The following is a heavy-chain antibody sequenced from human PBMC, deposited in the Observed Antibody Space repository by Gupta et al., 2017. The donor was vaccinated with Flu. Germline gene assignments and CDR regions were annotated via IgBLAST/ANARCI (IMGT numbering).Heavy chain of an antibody. CDR2: IYYSGST. J-gene: IGHJ4*02. CDR3: ARLATAMAGDY. D-gene: IGHD5-18*01. CDR1: GGSISSYY. V-gene: IGHV4-59*08. Sequence: QVQLQESGPGLVKPSETLSLTCTVSGGSISSYYWSWIRQPPGKGLEWIGYIYYSGSTNYNPSLKSRVTISVDTSKNQFSLRLSSVTAADTAVYYCARLATAMAGDYWGQGTRVTVSS.